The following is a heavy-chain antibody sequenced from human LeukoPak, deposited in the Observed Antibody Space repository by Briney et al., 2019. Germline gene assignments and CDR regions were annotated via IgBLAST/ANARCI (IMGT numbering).Heavy chain of an antibody. J-gene: IGHJ6*02. CDR3: ARFYCSSTSCSINFYYGMDV. V-gene: IGHV1-18*01. CDR2: ISAYNGNT. Sequence: ASVKVSCKASGYTFSNYGFSWVRQAPGQGLEWMGWISAYNGNTNYAQKLQGRVTMTTDTSTSTAYMELRSLRSDDTALYYCARFYCSSTSCSINFYYGMDVWGQGTTVTVSS. CDR1: GYTFSNYG. D-gene: IGHD2-2*01.